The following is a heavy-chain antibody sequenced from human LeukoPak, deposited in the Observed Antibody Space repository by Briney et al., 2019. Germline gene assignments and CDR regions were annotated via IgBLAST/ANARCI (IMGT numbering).Heavy chain of an antibody. CDR1: GYTFTSYA. CDR2: INTNTGNP. CDR3: ARDQRDIVATAHDY. V-gene: IGHV7-4-1*02. D-gene: IGHD5-12*01. Sequence: ASVKASCKASGYTFTSYAMNWVRQAPGQGLEWMGWINTNTGNPTYAQGFTGRFVFSLDTSVSTAYLQISSLKAEDTAVYYCARDQRDIVATAHDYWGQGTLVTVSS. J-gene: IGHJ4*02.